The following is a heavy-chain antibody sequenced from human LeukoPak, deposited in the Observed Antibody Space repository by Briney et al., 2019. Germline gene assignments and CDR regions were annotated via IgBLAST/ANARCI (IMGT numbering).Heavy chain of an antibody. CDR2: ISSSGSTI. J-gene: IGHJ4*02. V-gene: IGHV3-48*03. CDR3: ARGSGRWLQMGGFDY. D-gene: IGHD5-24*01. Sequence: PGGSLRLSCAASGFTFSSYEMNWVRQAPGKGLEWVSYISSSGSTIYYADSVKGRFTISRDNAKNSLYLQMNSLRAEDTAVYYCARGSGRWLQMGGFDYWGQGTPVTVSS. CDR1: GFTFSSYE.